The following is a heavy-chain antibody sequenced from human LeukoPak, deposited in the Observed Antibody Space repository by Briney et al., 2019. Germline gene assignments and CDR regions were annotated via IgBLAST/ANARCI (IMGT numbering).Heavy chain of an antibody. D-gene: IGHD3-3*01. V-gene: IGHV3-74*01. J-gene: IGHJ4*02. CDR2: IKSDGITT. Sequence: GGSLRLSCAASGFTFTNYWIHWVRQAPGKGLMWVSRIKSDGITTNYADSVKGRFTISRDNAKNTVYLQMNSLRAEDTAVYYCARGMFHGYCTDYWGQGTWVTVSS. CDR1: GFTFTNYW. CDR3: ARGMFHGYCTDY.